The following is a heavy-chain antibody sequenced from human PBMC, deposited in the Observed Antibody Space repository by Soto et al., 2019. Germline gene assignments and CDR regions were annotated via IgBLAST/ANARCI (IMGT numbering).Heavy chain of an antibody. J-gene: IGHJ6*01. CDR2: IYWDDDK. Sequence: QITLKESGPTLVKPTQTLTLTCTFSGFSVSTSGVGVAWIRQPPGKALEWLALIYWDDDKRYSPFLQSRVTITKDTSKNQVARTMTNMDPVDTATYYWAHKGGRGAGMDVWGRGLRSPSPQ. D-gene: IGHD1-26*01. V-gene: IGHV2-5*02. CDR1: GFSVSTSGVG. CDR3: AHKGGRGAGMDV.